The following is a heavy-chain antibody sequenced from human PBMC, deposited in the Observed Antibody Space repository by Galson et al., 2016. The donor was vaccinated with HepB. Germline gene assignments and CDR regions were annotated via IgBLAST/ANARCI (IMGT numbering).Heavy chain of an antibody. Sequence: SETLSLTCTVSGGSISSYYWSWIRQPPGKGLEWIGYIYYNGSTNYNPSLKSRVTISVDTSKNQFSLKLTSVTAADTAVYYCARDRTTRGLDPWGQGTLVTVSS. CDR2: IYYNGST. CDR3: ARDRTTRGLDP. D-gene: IGHD4-17*01. CDR1: GGSISSYY. J-gene: IGHJ5*02. V-gene: IGHV4-59*01.